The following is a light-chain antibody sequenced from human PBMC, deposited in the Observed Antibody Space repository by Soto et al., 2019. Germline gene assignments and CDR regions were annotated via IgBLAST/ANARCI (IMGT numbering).Light chain of an antibody. J-gene: IGLJ2*01. CDR1: SNDVGSYSS. CDR2: EVS. V-gene: IGLV2-14*03. Sequence: QSALTQPASVSGSPGQSISISCTGTSNDVGSYSSVSWYQQYPGKAPQLIVYEVSYRPSGVSTRFSGSRSGNTASLTILGLQPEDEAVYYCASYSISRPSVLFGGGTKLTVL. CDR3: ASYSISRPSVL.